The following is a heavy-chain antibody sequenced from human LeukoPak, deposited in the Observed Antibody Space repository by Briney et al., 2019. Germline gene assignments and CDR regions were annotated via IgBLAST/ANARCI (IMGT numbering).Heavy chain of an antibody. Sequence: ASVKVSCKVSGYTLTELSMHWVRQAPGKGLEWMGGFDPEDGETIYAQKFQGRVTMTGDTSTDTAYMELSSLRSEDTAVYYCATLYCSSTSCKTNNWFDPWGQGTLVTVSS. CDR3: ATLYCSSTSCKTNNWFDP. J-gene: IGHJ5*02. D-gene: IGHD2-2*01. CDR2: FDPEDGET. CDR1: GYTLTELS. V-gene: IGHV1-24*01.